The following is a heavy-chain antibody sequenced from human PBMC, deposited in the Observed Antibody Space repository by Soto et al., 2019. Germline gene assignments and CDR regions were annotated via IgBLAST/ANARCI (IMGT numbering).Heavy chain of an antibody. V-gene: IGHV4-39*01. CDR3: ARQDPSIVGATTNLFDS. J-gene: IGHJ5*01. Sequence: SETLSLTCTVSGGSISSSSYYWGWIRQPPGKGLEWIGSIYYSGSTYYNPSLKSRVTISVDTSKNQFSLKLSSVTAADTAVYYCARQDPSIVGATTNLFDSWGQGSLVTGSS. CDR1: GGSISSSSYY. D-gene: IGHD1-26*01. CDR2: IYYSGST.